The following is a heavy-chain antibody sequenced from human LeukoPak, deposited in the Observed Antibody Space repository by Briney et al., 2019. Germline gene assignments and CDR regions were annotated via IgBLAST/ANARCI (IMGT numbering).Heavy chain of an antibody. J-gene: IGHJ4*02. V-gene: IGHV4-31*03. CDR1: GGSISSGGYY. Sequence: SETLSLTCTVSGGSISSGGYYWSWIRQHPGKGLEWIGYIYYSGSTYYNPSPKSRVTISVDTSKNQFSLKLSSVTAADTAVYYCARGAVVPAAIPFDYWGQGTLVTVSS. D-gene: IGHD2-2*02. CDR3: ARGAVVPAAIPFDY. CDR2: IYYSGST.